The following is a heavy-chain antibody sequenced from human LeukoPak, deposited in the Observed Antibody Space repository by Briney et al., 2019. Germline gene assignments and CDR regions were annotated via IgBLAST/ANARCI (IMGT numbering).Heavy chain of an antibody. CDR1: GYYIHRGLY. V-gene: IGHV4-38-2*02. CDR3: ARMAAAYYYDRSTYCPVAFDV. Sequence: SETLSLTCNVSGYYIHRGLYWGWIRQSPGEGLEWIATIFHSGSIFYNPSLKGRVSLSVDTSQNQFSLELNSVTAADTAVYYCARMAAAYYYDRSTYCPVAFDVWGQGTMVTVSS. CDR2: IFHSGSI. J-gene: IGHJ3*01. D-gene: IGHD3-22*01.